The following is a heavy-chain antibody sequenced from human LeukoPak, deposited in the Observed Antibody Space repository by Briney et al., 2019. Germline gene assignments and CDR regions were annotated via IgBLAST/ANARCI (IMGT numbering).Heavy chain of an antibody. Sequence: ASVKVSCKASGGTFSSYAISWVRQAPGQGLEWMGGIIPIFGTANYAQKFQGRVTITADESTSTAYMELSSLRSEDTAVYYCARDRLNRLTPGITGTTGFDYWGQGTLVTVSS. CDR2: IIPIFGTA. D-gene: IGHD1-7*01. V-gene: IGHV1-69*13. CDR3: ARDRLNRLTPGITGTTGFDY. J-gene: IGHJ4*02. CDR1: GGTFSSYA.